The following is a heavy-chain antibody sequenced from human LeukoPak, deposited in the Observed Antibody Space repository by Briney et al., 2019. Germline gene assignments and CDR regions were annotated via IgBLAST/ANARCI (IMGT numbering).Heavy chain of an antibody. CDR2: IIPIFGTA. V-gene: IGHV1-69*01. CDR1: GGTFSSYA. CDR3: ARMGARRFGELFGAPDY. J-gene: IGHJ4*02. Sequence: RASVKVSCKASGGTFSSYAISWVRQAPGQGLEWMGGIIPIFGTANYAQKFQGRVTITADESTSTAYMELSSLRSEDTAVYYCARMGARRFGELFGAPDYWGQGTLVTVSS. D-gene: IGHD3-10*01.